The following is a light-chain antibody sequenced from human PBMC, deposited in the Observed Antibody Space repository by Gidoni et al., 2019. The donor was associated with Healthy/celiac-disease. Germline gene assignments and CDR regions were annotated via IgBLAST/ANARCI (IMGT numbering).Light chain of an antibody. J-gene: IGKJ1*01. CDR3: QQYNSYPLT. V-gene: IGKV1-5*03. CDR1: QSISSW. CDR2: KAS. Sequence: DIHMTQTPSTLSASVGDRVTIPCRASQSISSWLAWYQQKPGKAPKLLIYKASSLESGVPSRFSGSGSGTEFTLTISSLQPDDFATYYCQQYNSYPLTFGQGTKVEIK.